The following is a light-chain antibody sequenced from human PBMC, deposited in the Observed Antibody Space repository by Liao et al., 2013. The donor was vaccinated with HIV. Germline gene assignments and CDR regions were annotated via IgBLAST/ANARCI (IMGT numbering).Light chain of an antibody. Sequence: SYELTPAPSVSVSPGQTATITCSGEKLGDKYVSWYQQKPGQSPVLVLYQDTKRPPGIPERFSGSNSGNTATLTVSGTQAMDEADYYCQAWDISTHVVFGGGTTLTVL. V-gene: IGLV3-1*01. CDR2: QDT. CDR3: QAWDISTHVV. J-gene: IGLJ2*01. CDR1: KLGDKY.